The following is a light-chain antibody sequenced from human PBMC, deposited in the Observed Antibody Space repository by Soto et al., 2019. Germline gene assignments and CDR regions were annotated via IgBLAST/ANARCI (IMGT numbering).Light chain of an antibody. V-gene: IGKV3-20*01. Sequence: DIVLTQSPGTLSLSPGERATLSCRASQSVSSSYFAWYQQKPGQAPRLLIDAASRRASGIPDRFSGSGSGTDFTLTINRLEPEDFAVYYCQQYGALPYTFGQGTKLEIK. J-gene: IGKJ2*01. CDR1: QSVSSSY. CDR2: AAS. CDR3: QQYGALPYT.